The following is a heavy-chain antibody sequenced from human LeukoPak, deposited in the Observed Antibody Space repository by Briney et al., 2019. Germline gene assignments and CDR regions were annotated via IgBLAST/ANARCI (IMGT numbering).Heavy chain of an antibody. J-gene: IGHJ4*02. D-gene: IGHD3-9*01. Sequence: PSETLSLTCTVAGVSIRSYYWSWIRQPPGKGLEWIGYIYYSGSTNYNPSLKSRVTISVDTSKNQFSLKLSSVTAADTAVYYCARGNVLRYFDWLPQLDYFDYWGQGTLVTVSS. CDR2: IYYSGST. V-gene: IGHV4-59*01. CDR3: ARGNVLRYFDWLPQLDYFDY. CDR1: GVSIRSYY.